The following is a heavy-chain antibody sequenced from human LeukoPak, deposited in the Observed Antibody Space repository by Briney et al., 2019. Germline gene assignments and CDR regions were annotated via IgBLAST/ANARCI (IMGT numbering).Heavy chain of an antibody. V-gene: IGHV4-39*01. CDR1: GGSISSGGYY. CDR3: ARTGIAVAGTVY. D-gene: IGHD6-19*01. J-gene: IGHJ4*02. Sequence: SETLSLTCTVSGGSISSGGYYWSWIRQHPGKGLEWIGYIYYSGSTYYNPSLKSRVTISVDTSKNQFSLKLSSVTAADTAVYYCARTGIAVAGTVYWGQGTLVTVSS. CDR2: IYYSGST.